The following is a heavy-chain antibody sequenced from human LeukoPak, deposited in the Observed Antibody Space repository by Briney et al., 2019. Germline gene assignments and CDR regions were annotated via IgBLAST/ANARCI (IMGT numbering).Heavy chain of an antibody. CDR2: IIPIFGTA. D-gene: IGHD3-3*01. J-gene: IGHJ4*02. CDR3: ARGDTILTPFDY. Sequence: ASVKVSCKASGGTFSSYAISWVRQAPGRGLEWMGGIIPIFGTANYAQKFQGRVTDTADESTSTAYMELSSLRSEDTAVYYCARGDTILTPFDYWGQGTLVTVSS. CDR1: GGTFSSYA. V-gene: IGHV1-69*13.